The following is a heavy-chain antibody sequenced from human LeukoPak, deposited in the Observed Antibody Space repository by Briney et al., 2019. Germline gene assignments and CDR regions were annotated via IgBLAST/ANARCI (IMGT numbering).Heavy chain of an antibody. CDR2: INSDGSEG. CDR3: ARSSYSSSSSV. D-gene: IGHD6-6*01. V-gene: IGHV3-7*03. J-gene: IGHJ3*01. CDR1: GFTFRGFW. Sequence: PGVSLRLSCAVSGFTFRGFWMSWSRQAPGKGLEWVASINSDGSEGYYADVVKGRFTISRDNAKNSLYLQINSLGAEDTAVYYCARSSYSSSSSVWGQGTMVTVSS.